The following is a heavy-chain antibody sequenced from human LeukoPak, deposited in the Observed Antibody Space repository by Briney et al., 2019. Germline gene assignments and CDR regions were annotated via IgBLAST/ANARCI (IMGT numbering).Heavy chain of an antibody. CDR1: GGSFSGYY. V-gene: IGHV4-34*01. Sequence: SETLSLTCAVYGGSFSGYYWSWIRQHPGKGLEWIGEINRSGSTNYNPSLKSRVTISVDTSKNQFSLKLSSVTAADTAVYYCAGDYGDYDLWGQGTLFTVSS. CDR3: AGDYGDYDL. D-gene: IGHD4-17*01. J-gene: IGHJ4*02. CDR2: INRSGST.